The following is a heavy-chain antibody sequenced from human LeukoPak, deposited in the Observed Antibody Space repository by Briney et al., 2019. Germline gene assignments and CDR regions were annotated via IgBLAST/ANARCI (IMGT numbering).Heavy chain of an antibody. V-gene: IGHV4-59*08. CDR3: ARHYDILTGYSLFDY. J-gene: IGHJ4*02. Sequence: SETLSLTCTVSGGSISSYYWSWIRQPPGKGLEWIGYIYYSGSTNYNPSLKSRVTISVDTSKNQFSLKLSSVTAADTAVYYCARHYDILTGYSLFDYWGQGTLVIVSS. CDR1: GGSISSYY. D-gene: IGHD3-9*01. CDR2: IYYSGST.